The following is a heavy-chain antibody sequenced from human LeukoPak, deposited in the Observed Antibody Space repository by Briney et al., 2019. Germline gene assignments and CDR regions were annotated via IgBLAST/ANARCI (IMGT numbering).Heavy chain of an antibody. V-gene: IGHV3-30*04. D-gene: IGHD4-23*01. CDR3: ARDGRLYGGNSGGYAFDI. J-gene: IGHJ3*02. CDR2: ISYDGSNK. Sequence: GGSLRLSCAASGFTLSSYAVHWVRQAPGKGLEWVAVISYDGSNKYYADSVKGRFTISRDNSKNTLYLQMNSLRAEDTAVYYCARDGRLYGGNSGGYAFDIWGQGTMVTVSS. CDR1: GFTLSSYA.